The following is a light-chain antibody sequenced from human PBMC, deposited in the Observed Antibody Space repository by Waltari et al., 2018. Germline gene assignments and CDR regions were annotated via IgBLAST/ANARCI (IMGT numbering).Light chain of an antibody. CDR3: QAWDSSSIV. CDR2: QDT. Sequence: SSDLTQPPSVSVSPGQTATITCFGDQLGEKFVSWYQQKPGQSPVLIIYQDTGRPSRIPGQFSGSKSGNTATLTISGTQPVDEADYYCQAWDSSSIVFGSGTKVTVL. V-gene: IGLV3-1*01. J-gene: IGLJ1*01. CDR1: QLGEKF.